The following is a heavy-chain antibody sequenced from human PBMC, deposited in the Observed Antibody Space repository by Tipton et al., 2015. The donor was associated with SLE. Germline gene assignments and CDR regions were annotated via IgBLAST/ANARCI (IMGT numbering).Heavy chain of an antibody. D-gene: IGHD3-16*01. J-gene: IGHJ4*02. V-gene: IGHV4-59*12. CDR1: GDSITSYY. Sequence: TLSLTCNVSGDSITSYYWSWLRQPPGKGLEWIGFIYHRGSTHYNPSLKSRITISVDTSQNQFSLKLSSVTAADTAVYYCARFMISVGFDYWGQGTLVTVSS. CDR2: IYHRGST. CDR3: ARFMISVGFDY.